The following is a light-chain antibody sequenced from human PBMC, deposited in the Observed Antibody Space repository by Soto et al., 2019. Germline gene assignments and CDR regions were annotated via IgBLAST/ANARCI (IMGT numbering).Light chain of an antibody. V-gene: IGKV3-11*01. Sequence: EIVLTQSPATLSLSPGERATLSCRASQSVSSYLAWYQQKPGQAPRLLIYDASNRATGIPARFSGSGSGTDFTLTISSLEQEDFAGYYCQQRSNWPTFGGGTKVEIK. CDR3: QQRSNWPT. J-gene: IGKJ4*01. CDR2: DAS. CDR1: QSVSSY.